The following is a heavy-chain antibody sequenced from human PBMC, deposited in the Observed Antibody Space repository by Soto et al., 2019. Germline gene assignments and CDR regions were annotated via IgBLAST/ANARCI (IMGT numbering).Heavy chain of an antibody. Sequence: ASVKVSCKSSGYPFNTYYLHWVRQAPGQGLEWMGMIHPSGGGSTYAQKFLGRVTMTMDTSTSTVFMELTSLRSADTAVYYCARGGHIAVVTDSFDSWGQGTLVTVSS. CDR1: GYPFNTYY. CDR2: IHPSGGGS. CDR3: ARGGHIAVVTDSFDS. J-gene: IGHJ4*02. V-gene: IGHV1-46*02. D-gene: IGHD2-21*02.